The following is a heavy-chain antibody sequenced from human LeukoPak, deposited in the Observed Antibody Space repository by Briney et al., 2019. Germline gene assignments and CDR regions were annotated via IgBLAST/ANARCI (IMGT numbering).Heavy chain of an antibody. D-gene: IGHD4-17*01. V-gene: IGHV5-10-1*01. J-gene: IGHJ4*02. CDR3: ARRSSVTTGPFGD. CDR2: IDPSDSYT. CDR1: GYSFASYW. Sequence: GESLRISCKGSGYSFASYWISWVRPLPGEGLEWRGRIDPSDSYTNYSPSLQDRVTISVDRSINTAYLQWSSQKASDTAMYYCARRSSVTTGPFGDWGQGTLVTVSS.